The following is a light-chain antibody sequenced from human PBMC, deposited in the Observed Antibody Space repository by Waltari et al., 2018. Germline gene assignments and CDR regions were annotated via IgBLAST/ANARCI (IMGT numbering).Light chain of an antibody. CDR3: QQYGDSPLYT. CDR2: DAS. V-gene: IGKV3-20*01. J-gene: IGKJ2*01. Sequence: DIVLTQSPGTLSLSPGERATLSCRASQRVGNNYLTWYQQKPGQAPRLLIYDASTRASGIPDRFSGSGSGTDFTLTISRLEPEDLAVYYCQQYGDSPLYTFGQGTKLEI. CDR1: QRVGNNY.